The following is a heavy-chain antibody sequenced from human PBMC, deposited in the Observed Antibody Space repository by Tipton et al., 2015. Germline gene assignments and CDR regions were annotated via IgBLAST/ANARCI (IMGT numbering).Heavy chain of an antibody. J-gene: IGHJ3*01. CDR2: IYHTGST. CDR3: ARDPLIYSGSPHVFDL. D-gene: IGHD1-26*01. Sequence: TLSLTCTVSGVSVTSGSFYWSWIRQSPGKGLEWIGYIYHTGSTIYNPSLKSRVSMSVDTFKNLFSLRLNSVTAADTAVYYCARDPLIYSGSPHVFDLWGQGTMVTVSS. CDR1: GVSVTSGSFY. V-gene: IGHV4-61*01.